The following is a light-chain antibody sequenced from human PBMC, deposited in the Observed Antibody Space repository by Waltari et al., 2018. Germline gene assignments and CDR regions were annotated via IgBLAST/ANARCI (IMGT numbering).Light chain of an antibody. CDR1: TGIRGW. CDR2: KAS. CDR3: QHYYSYPLT. J-gene: IGKJ4*01. V-gene: IGKV1-5*03. Sequence: IKGRASTGIRGWLARDQQKPGKPPKLLIYKASSLESWVPSRFSGSGSGTEFTLTINSLQPDDFATYYCQHYYSYPLTFGGGTKVEIK.